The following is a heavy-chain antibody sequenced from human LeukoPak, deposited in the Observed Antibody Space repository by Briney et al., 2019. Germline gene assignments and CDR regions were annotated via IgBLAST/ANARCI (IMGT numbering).Heavy chain of an antibody. V-gene: IGHV4-30-4*07. CDR1: GGSISSGGYS. Sequence: PSETLSLTCAVSGGSISSGGYSWSWIRQPPGKGMEFIAYIYYTGNTYFNPSLKSRVTISVDTSKNQFSLKLSSVTAADTAVYYCARVLAAAGNNWFNPWGQGTLVTVSS. CDR3: ARVLAAAGNNWFNP. J-gene: IGHJ5*02. D-gene: IGHD6-13*01. CDR2: IYYTGNT.